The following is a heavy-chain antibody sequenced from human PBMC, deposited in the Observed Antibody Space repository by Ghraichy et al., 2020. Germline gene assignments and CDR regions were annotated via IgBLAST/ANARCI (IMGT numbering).Heavy chain of an antibody. CDR2: IYYSGST. CDR3: ARSEYSSPSHVDY. J-gene: IGHJ4*02. Sequence: SETLSLTCTVSGGSISGSYWSWIRQPPGKGLEWIGYIYYSGSTNYNPSLKSRVTISVDTSKNQFSLKLSSVTAADTAVYYCARSEYSSPSHVDYWGQGTLVTVSS. D-gene: IGHD6-6*01. V-gene: IGHV4-59*01. CDR1: GGSISGSY.